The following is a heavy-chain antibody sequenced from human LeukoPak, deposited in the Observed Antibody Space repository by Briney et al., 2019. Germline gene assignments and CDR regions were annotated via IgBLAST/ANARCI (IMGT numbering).Heavy chain of an antibody. CDR2: ISHDGSNK. V-gene: IGHV3-30*18. CDR3: AKGNYYDISLPFDY. J-gene: IGHJ4*02. D-gene: IGHD3-22*01. Sequence: GGSLRLSRAASGFTFSNFGMHWVRQAPGKGLEWVAVISHDGSNKYYADSVKGRFTISRDKSKNTVYLQMNGLRVEDTAVYFCAKGNYYDISLPFDYWGQGTLVTVSS. CDR1: GFTFSNFG.